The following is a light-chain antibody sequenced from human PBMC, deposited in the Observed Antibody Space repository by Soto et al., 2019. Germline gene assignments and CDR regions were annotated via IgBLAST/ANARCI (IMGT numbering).Light chain of an antibody. Sequence: EIVMTQSPATLSVSPGERAILSCRASQSVSNNLAWYQQKVGQAPRLLIYSASTRATGIPARFSGSGSGTEFTLSIRSLQSEDLAVYYCQQYNNWPQTFGQGTRMEVK. V-gene: IGKV3-15*01. J-gene: IGKJ1*01. CDR2: SAS. CDR1: QSVSNN. CDR3: QQYNNWPQT.